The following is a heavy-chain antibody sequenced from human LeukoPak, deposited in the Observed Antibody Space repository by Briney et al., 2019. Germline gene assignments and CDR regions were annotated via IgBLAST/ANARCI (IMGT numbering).Heavy chain of an antibody. CDR2: ISGSGGST. Sequence: GGSLRLSCAASGFTFTTYAMTWVRQAPGKGLEWVSAISGSGGSTYYADSVKGRFTISRDNSKNTLYLQMNSLRAEDTAVYYCAKDLRIGIAAAGTCFDYWGQGTLVTVSS. CDR3: AKDLRIGIAAAGTCFDY. J-gene: IGHJ4*02. V-gene: IGHV3-23*01. CDR1: GFTFTTYA. D-gene: IGHD6-13*01.